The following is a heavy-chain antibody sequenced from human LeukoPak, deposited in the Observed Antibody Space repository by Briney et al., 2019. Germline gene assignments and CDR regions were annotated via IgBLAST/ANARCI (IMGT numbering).Heavy chain of an antibody. V-gene: IGHV4-31*03. J-gene: IGHJ6*02. Sequence: PSETLSLTCTVSGGSINSGGYYWSWIRQHPGKGLEWIGYIYYSGSTYYNPSLKSRVTISVDTSKNQFSLKLSSVTAADTAVYYCARDGRCSGGSCYSLYYYGMDVWGQGTTVTVSS. CDR2: IYYSGST. D-gene: IGHD2-15*01. CDR1: GGSINSGGYY. CDR3: ARDGRCSGGSCYSLYYYGMDV.